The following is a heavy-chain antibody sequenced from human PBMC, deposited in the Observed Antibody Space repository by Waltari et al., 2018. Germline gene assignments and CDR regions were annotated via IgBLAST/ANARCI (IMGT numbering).Heavy chain of an antibody. CDR3: VTDKGVVIAFQH. Sequence: EVQLVQSGAEVKTPGATVKISCKTPGYTFPAVYKHWVQQAPGKGLEWMGRIDPEDGETIYAEKFQDRVTITADTSTDTAYMELSSLRSEDTAVYCCVTDKGVVIAFQHWGQGTVVTVSS. V-gene: IGHV1-69-2*01. J-gene: IGHJ1*01. CDR2: IDPEDGET. CDR1: GYTFPAVY. D-gene: IGHD2-21*01.